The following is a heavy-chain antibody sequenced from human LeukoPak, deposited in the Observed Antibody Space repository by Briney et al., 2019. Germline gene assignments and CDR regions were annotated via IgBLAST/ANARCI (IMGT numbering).Heavy chain of an antibody. D-gene: IGHD6-19*01. CDR2: ISSSSSTI. CDR3: ASSRAVAGTMYYFDY. V-gene: IGHV3-48*02. Sequence: PGGSLRLSCAASGLTFSSYRMNWVRQAPGKRLEWVSYISSSSSTIYYADSVKGRFTISRDNAKNSLYLQMNSLRDEDTAVYYCASSRAVAGTMYYFDYWGQGTLVTVSS. CDR1: GLTFSSYR. J-gene: IGHJ4*02.